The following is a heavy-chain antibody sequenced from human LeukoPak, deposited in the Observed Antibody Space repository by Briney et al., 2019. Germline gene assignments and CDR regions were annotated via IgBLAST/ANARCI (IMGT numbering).Heavy chain of an antibody. J-gene: IGHJ1*01. V-gene: IGHV4-34*01. CDR3: ARVRDTIFGVPRYFQH. D-gene: IGHD3-3*01. CDR2: INHSGST. Sequence: SETLSLTCAVYGGSFSGYYWSWIRQPPGKGLEWIGEINHSGSTNYNPSLKSRVTISVDTSKNQFSLKLSSVTAADTTVYYCARVRDTIFGVPRYFQHWGQGTLVTVSS. CDR1: GGSFSGYY.